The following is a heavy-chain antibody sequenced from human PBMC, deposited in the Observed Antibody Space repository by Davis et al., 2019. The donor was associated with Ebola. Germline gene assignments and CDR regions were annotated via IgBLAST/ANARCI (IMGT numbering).Heavy chain of an antibody. Sequence: GESLKISCEVSGFSVTDNYITWVRQAPGKGLEWVSVLERLDSYYADSVKGRFTISRDNSKNTLYLQMNSLRAEDTAVYYCAKVSGSYGYWGQGTLVTVSS. V-gene: IGHV3-66*02. J-gene: IGHJ4*02. CDR3: AKVSGSYGY. D-gene: IGHD1-26*01. CDR2: LERLDS. CDR1: GFSVTDNY.